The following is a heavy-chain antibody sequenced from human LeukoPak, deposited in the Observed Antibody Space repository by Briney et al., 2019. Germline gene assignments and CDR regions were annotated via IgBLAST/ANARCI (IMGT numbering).Heavy chain of an antibody. CDR1: GGSISSGGYY. CDR3: ARDRLSSWSDP. Sequence: SQTLSLTCTVSGGSISSGGYYWSWIRQHPGKGLGWIGYIYYSGSTYYNPSLKSRVTISVDTSKNQFSLKLSSVTAADTAVYYCARDRLSSWSDPWGQGTLVTVSS. CDR2: IYYSGST. D-gene: IGHD1-26*01. J-gene: IGHJ5*02. V-gene: IGHV4-31*03.